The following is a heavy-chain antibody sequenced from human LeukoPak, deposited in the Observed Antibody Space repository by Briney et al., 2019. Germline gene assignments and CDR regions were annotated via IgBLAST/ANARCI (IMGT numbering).Heavy chain of an antibody. Sequence: ASVTVSCKASGGTFSSYAISWVRRAPGQGLEWMGGIIPIFGTANYAQKFQGRVTITADESTSTSYMELSSLRSEDTAVYYCARDLGLRYFDWPPRGWFDPWGQGTLVTVSS. J-gene: IGHJ5*02. CDR3: ARDLGLRYFDWPPRGWFDP. CDR2: IIPIFGTA. D-gene: IGHD3-9*01. V-gene: IGHV1-69*13. CDR1: GGTFSSYA.